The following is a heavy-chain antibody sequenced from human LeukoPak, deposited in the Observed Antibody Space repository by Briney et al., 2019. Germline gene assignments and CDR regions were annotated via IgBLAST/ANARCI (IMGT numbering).Heavy chain of an antibody. J-gene: IGHJ2*01. CDR1: GDSVSSNSAA. D-gene: IGHD3-10*01. V-gene: IGHV6-1*01. CDR3: ARARGYFDL. CDR2: TYYRSKWNN. Sequence: SQTLSLTCAISGDSVSSNSAAWSWIRQSPSRGLEWLGRTYYRSKWNNNYAISVKSRITINPDTSKNEFSLQLNSVTPEDTGVYYCARARGYFDLWGRGTLVTVSS.